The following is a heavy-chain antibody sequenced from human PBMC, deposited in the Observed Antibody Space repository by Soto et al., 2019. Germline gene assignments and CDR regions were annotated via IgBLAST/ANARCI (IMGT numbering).Heavy chain of an antibody. J-gene: IGHJ5*02. CDR3: ATLFSSGSSLDP. Sequence: EVQLVESGGGLVQPGGSLRLSCGASGFTLRSYWMHWVRQAPGKGLVWVSNINSDGSTTNYADSVKGRFTISRDNAKNTLYLLINSLSADDTAVYFRATLFSSGSSLDPWGQGTLVTVSS. CDR2: INSDGSTT. D-gene: IGHD3-10*01. CDR1: GFTLRSYW. V-gene: IGHV3-74*01.